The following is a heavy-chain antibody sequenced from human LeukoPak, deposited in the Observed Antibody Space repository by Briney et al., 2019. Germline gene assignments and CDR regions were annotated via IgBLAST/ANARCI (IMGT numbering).Heavy chain of an antibody. D-gene: IGHD1-26*01. CDR3: AKSEELLRGHFDY. V-gene: IGHV3-30*18. CDR2: ISHDGGSK. J-gene: IGHJ4*02. Sequence: GGSLRPSCEASGFTFRSYGMHWVRQAPGKGLEWVTSISHDGGSKSSADSVKGRFTISRDNSKNTLSLQMNSLRAEDTAVYYCAKSEELLRGHFDYWGQGTLVTVSS. CDR1: GFTFRSYG.